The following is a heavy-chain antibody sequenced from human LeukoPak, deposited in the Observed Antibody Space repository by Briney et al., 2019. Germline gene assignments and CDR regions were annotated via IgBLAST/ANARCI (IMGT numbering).Heavy chain of an antibody. V-gene: IGHV3-48*03. J-gene: IGHJ4*02. Sequence: PGGSLRLSCAASGFTFSSYEMNWVRQAPGKGLEWVSYISSSGSTIYCADSVKGRFTISRDNAKNSLYLQMNSLRAEDTAVYYCAHGSMYQLDYWGQGTLVTVSS. D-gene: IGHD2-2*01. CDR2: ISSSGSTI. CDR3: AHGSMYQLDY. CDR1: GFTFSSYE.